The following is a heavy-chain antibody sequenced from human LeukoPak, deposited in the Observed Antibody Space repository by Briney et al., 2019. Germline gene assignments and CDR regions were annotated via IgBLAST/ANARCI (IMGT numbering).Heavy chain of an antibody. D-gene: IGHD2-21*01. CDR2: ISDDGSNE. CDR3: AKDLNRGLPDY. Sequence: PGGSLRLSCAASGFSFSSYGMHWVRQAPGKGLEWVAVISDDGSNEYYADSVKGRFTISRDNSKNMLYLQMSSLRAEDTAVYYCAKDLNRGLPDYWGQETLVTVST. CDR1: GFSFSSYG. V-gene: IGHV3-30*18. J-gene: IGHJ4*02.